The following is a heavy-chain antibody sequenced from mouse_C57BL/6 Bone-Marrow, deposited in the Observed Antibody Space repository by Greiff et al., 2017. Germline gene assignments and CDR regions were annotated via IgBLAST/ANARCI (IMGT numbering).Heavy chain of an antibody. Sequence: EVQLVESGGGLVKPGGSLKLSCAASGFTFSDYGMHWVRQAPEKGLEWVAYISSGSSTIYYADTVKGRFTISRDNAKNTLFLQMTSLRSEDTAMYYCARPANWDYFDYWAKAPLSQSPQ. J-gene: IGHJ2*01. V-gene: IGHV5-17*01. CDR2: ISSGSSTI. CDR3: ARPANWDYFDY. D-gene: IGHD4-1*01. CDR1: GFTFSDYG.